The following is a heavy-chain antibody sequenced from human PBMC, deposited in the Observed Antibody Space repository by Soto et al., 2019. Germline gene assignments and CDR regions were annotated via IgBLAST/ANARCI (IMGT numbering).Heavy chain of an antibody. CDR1: GFTFSSYA. CDR2: ISYDGSNK. J-gene: IGHJ4*02. D-gene: IGHD3-9*01. Sequence: QVQLVESGGGVVQPGRSLRLSCAASGFTFSSYAMHWVRQAPGKGLEWVAVISYDGSNKYYADSVKGRFTISRDNSKNTLYLQMNSLRAEDTAVYYCARKRDWATDYWGQGTLVTVSS. V-gene: IGHV3-30-3*01. CDR3: ARKRDWATDY.